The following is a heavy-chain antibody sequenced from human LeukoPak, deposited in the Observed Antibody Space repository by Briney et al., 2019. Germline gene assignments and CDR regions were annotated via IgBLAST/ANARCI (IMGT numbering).Heavy chain of an antibody. D-gene: IGHD2-15*01. CDR2: IYYSGST. CDR1: GGSFSGYY. J-gene: IGHJ4*02. Sequence: SETLSLTCAVYGGSFSGYYWRWIRQPPGKGLEWIGGIYYSGSTYYNPSLKSRVTISVDTSKNQFSLKLSSVTAADTAVYYCARLKLLGGKDYWGQGTLVTVSS. CDR3: ARLKLLGGKDY. V-gene: IGHV4-34*01.